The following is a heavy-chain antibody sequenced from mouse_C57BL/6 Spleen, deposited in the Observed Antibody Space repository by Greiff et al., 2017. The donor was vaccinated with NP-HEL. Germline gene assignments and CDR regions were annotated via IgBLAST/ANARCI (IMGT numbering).Heavy chain of an antibody. D-gene: IGHD2-4*01. CDR1: GFTFSDYG. CDR3: ARHDYDLGGFAY. Sequence: DVKLVESGGGLVKPGGSLKLSCAASGFTFSDYGMHWVRQAPEKGLEWVAYISSGSSTIYYADTVKGRFTISRDNAKNTLFLQMTSLRSEDTARYYCARHDYDLGGFAYWGQGTLVTVSA. J-gene: IGHJ3*01. V-gene: IGHV5-17*01. CDR2: ISSGSSTI.